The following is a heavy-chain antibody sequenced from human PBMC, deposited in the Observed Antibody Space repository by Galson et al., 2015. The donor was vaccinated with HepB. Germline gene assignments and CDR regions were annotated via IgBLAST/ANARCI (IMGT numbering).Heavy chain of an antibody. CDR3: GREGGGFRNQSGYNNYYGMDV. CDR1: GYTFNNYG. V-gene: IGHV1-18*01. CDR2: INVNNGKT. D-gene: IGHD1-14*01. J-gene: IGHJ6*02. Sequence: SVKVSCKASGYTFNNYGISWVRQAPGQGLEWMGWINVNNGKTNYAQKFQGRVNMTTDTSTSTDYMDLRSLRSDDTAVYYCGREGGGFRNQSGYNNYYGMDVWGQGTTVTVS.